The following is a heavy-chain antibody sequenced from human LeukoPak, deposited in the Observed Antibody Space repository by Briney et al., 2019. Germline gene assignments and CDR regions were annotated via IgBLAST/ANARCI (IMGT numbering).Heavy chain of an antibody. CDR3: ARAISMVRGVDY. J-gene: IGHJ4*02. Sequence: GGSLRLSCAASGFTFSSYNMNWVRQAPGKGLEWVSSISSSSTYTYYADSVKGRFTISRDNAKNSLYLQMNSLRAEDTAVYYCARAISMVRGVDYWGQGNLVTVSS. D-gene: IGHD3-10*01. V-gene: IGHV3-21*01. CDR2: ISSSSTYT. CDR1: GFTFSSYN.